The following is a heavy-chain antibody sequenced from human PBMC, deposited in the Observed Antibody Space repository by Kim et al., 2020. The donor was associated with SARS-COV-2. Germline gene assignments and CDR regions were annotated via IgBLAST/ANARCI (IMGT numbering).Heavy chain of an antibody. V-gene: IGHV3-7*05. J-gene: IGHJ3*02. CDR1: GFTFSSYW. Sequence: GGSLRHSCAASGFTFSSYWMSWVRQAPGKGLEWVANIKQDGSEKYYVDSVKGRFTISRDNAKNSLYLQMNSLRAEDTAVYYCARQFSTRIAAAQGAFDIWGQGTMVTVSS. CDR3: ARQFSTRIAAAQGAFDI. D-gene: IGHD6-13*01. CDR2: IKQDGSEK.